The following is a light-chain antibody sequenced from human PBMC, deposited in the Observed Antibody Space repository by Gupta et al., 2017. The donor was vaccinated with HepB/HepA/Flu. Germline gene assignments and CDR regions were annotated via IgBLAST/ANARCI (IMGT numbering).Light chain of an antibody. J-gene: IGKJ4*01. CDR2: DVS. CDR3: MQALHFPLT. Sequence: DIVMTQTXLSLSVTXXXXASISCKSSQSLLHSNGDTFLYWYRQRPGQPPHLLIYDVSKRFSGVPDRFSGSGSGTDFTLKISRVEAEDAGFYYCMQALHFPLTFGGGTKVEI. V-gene: IGKV2-29*03. CDR1: QSLLHSNGDTF.